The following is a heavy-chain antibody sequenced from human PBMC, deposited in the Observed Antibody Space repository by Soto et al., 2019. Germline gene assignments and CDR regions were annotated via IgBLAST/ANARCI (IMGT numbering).Heavy chain of an antibody. CDR3: ARENYYGGRVIGSLDV. Sequence: QVQLVESGGGVVQPGRSLRLSCAASGFSFSTYAMQWVSQAPGKGLEWVAVVSSDGGIQFYADSVKGRFTISRDNSKNSLYLQMTSLTTEDAAIYYCARENYYGGRVIGSLDVWGRGTLVSVSS. V-gene: IGHV3-30-3*01. CDR2: VSSDGGIQ. D-gene: IGHD3-22*01. CDR1: GFSFSTYA. J-gene: IGHJ2*01.